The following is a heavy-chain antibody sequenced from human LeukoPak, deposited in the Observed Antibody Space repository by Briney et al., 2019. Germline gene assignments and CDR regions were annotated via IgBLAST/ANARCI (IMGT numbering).Heavy chain of an antibody. Sequence: PGGSLRLSCAASGFTSTNYAMNWVRQAPGKGLECVSVLIGSSGSTDYADSVKGRFTISRDNSKNTVFLQMNSLRAEDTAIYYCARGAYDYIEIGYFDSWGQGTLVTASS. J-gene: IGHJ4*02. CDR3: ARGAYDYIEIGYFDS. D-gene: IGHD5-12*01. CDR1: GFTSTNYA. CDR2: LIGSSGST. V-gene: IGHV3-23*01.